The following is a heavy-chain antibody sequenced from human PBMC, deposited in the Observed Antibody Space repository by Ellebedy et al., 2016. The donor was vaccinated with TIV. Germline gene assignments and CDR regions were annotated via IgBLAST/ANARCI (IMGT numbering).Heavy chain of an antibody. Sequence: ASVKVSCKASGYTFTSYGISWVRQAPGQGLEWMGWVRSRDGATRSAQKFLGRVTMTRDTSVSTVYMDLNSLTSIDTAVYYCARGTGTSWFDPWGQGTLVTVSS. CDR1: GYTFTSYG. D-gene: IGHD1-1*01. CDR3: ARGTGTSWFDP. V-gene: IGHV1-18*01. CDR2: VRSRDGAT. J-gene: IGHJ5*02.